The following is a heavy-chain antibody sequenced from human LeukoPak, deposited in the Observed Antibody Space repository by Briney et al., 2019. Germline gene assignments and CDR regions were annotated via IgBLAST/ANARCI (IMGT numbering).Heavy chain of an antibody. V-gene: IGHV1-3*01. J-gene: IGHJ6*02. CDR1: GYTFTSYA. CDR3: ARSDYSSTLTGGYYYYGMDV. CDR2: INAGNGNT. D-gene: IGHD6-13*01. Sequence: ASVKVSCKASGYTFTSYAMHWVRQAPGQRLEWMGWINAGNGNTKYSQKFQGRVTITRDTSASTAYMELSSLRSEDTAVYYCARSDYSSTLTGGYYYYGMDVWGQGTTVTVSS.